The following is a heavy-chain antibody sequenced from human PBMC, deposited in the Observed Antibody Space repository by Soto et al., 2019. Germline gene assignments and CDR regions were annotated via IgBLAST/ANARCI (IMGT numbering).Heavy chain of an antibody. Sequence: SGPTLVNPTQTLTLTCTFSVFSLSTSGVGVGWIRQPPGKALEWLALIYWDDDKRYSPSLRSRLTINKDTSKNQVVLTMTNMDPVDTATYYCIQSRCGGDCLQSYASHYYYGMDVWGQGTTVT. D-gene: IGHD2-21*02. CDR1: VFSLSTSGVG. V-gene: IGHV2-5*02. J-gene: IGHJ6*02. CDR2: IYWDDDK. CDR3: IQSRCGGDCLQSYASHYYYGMDV.